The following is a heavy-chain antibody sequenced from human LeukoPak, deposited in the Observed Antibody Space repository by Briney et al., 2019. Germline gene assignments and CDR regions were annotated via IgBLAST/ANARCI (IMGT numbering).Heavy chain of an antibody. CDR3: ARVQSSRASRWFDP. D-gene: IGHD1-26*01. J-gene: IGHJ5*02. V-gene: IGHV1-69*13. CDR1: GGTFSSYA. Sequence: SVKVPCKASGGTFSSYAISWVRQAPGQGLEWMGGIIPIFGTANYAQKFQGRVTITADESTSTAYMELSSLRSEDTAVYYCARVQSSRASRWFDPWGQGTLVTVSS. CDR2: IIPIFGTA.